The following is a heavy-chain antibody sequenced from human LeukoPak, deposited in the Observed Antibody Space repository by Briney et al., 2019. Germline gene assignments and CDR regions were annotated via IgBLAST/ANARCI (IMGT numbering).Heavy chain of an antibody. D-gene: IGHD3-10*02. CDR2: TNLNGGST. CDR3: AELGITMIGGV. CDR1: GFTFDDYA. Sequence: GGPLRLSCAASGFTFDDYAMSWARHAPGKGLESFSVTNLNGGSTGYAASVKGRFTISRDNAKNSLYLQMNSLRAEDTAVYYCAELGITMIGGVWGKGTTVTISS. J-gene: IGHJ6*04. V-gene: IGHV3-20*04.